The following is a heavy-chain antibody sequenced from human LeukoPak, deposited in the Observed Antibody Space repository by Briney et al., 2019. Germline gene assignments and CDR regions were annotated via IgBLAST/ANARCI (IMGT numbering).Heavy chain of an antibody. V-gene: IGHV1-18*01. CDR3: ARGHGDYVLDWFDP. Sequence: ASVTVSCKASGYTFTSYGISWVRQAPGQGLEWMGWISAYNGNTNYAQKLQGRVTMTTDTSTSTAYMELRSLRSDDTAVYYCARGHGDYVLDWFDPWGQGTLVTVSS. J-gene: IGHJ5*02. CDR1: GYTFTSYG. CDR2: ISAYNGNT. D-gene: IGHD4-17*01.